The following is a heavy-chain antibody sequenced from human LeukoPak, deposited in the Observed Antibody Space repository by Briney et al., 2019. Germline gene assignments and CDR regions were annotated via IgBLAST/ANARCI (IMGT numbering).Heavy chain of an antibody. J-gene: IGHJ4*02. CDR2: INDDGSAT. D-gene: IGHD1-26*01. V-gene: IGHV3-74*01. Sequence: PGGSLRLSCVASGFTFSNYWMHWVRQVPGKGLVWVSRINDDGSATFYADSVKGRFTISRDNAKNTLFLQMNSLRAEDTAVYYCARDLTVGPTTDYFDYWGQGTLVTVSS. CDR3: ARDLTVGPTTDYFDY. CDR1: GFTFSNYW.